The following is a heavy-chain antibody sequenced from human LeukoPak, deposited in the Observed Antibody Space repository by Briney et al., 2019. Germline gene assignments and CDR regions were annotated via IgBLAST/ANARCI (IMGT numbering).Heavy chain of an antibody. CDR1: GFTFSSYA. D-gene: IGHD3-3*02. CDR2: ISGSGGST. CDR3: AKTVHFWSGYLGDY. Sequence: GGSLRLSCAASGFTFSSYAMSWVRQAPGKGLEWVSAISGSGGSTYYADSVKGRFTISRDNSKNTLYLQMTSLSAEDTAVYYCAKTVHFWSGYLGDYWGQGTLVTVSS. J-gene: IGHJ4*02. V-gene: IGHV3-23*01.